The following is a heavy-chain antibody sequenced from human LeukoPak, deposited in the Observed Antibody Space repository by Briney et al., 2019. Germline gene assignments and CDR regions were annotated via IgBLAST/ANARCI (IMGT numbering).Heavy chain of an antibody. J-gene: IGHJ4*02. Sequence: PGGSLRLSCAASGFTFSSYWMSWVRQAPGKGLEWVAVISYDGSNKYYADSVKGRFTISRDNSKNTLYLQMNSLRAEDTAVYYCAKDRPGYYFDYWGQGTLVTVSS. CDR1: GFTFSSYW. CDR2: ISYDGSNK. V-gene: IGHV3-30*18. CDR3: AKDRPGYYFDY.